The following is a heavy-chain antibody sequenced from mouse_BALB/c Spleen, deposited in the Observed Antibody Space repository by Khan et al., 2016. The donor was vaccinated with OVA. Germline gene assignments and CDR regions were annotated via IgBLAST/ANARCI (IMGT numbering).Heavy chain of an antibody. Sequence: QIQLVQSGPELKKPGETVKISCKASGYTFTNYGMNWVKQAPGKGLKWMGWINTYTGEPTYADDFKGRFAFSLETSASTAYLPLNNLKNGDTATYFCARSNGNYWFAYWGQGTLVTVSA. D-gene: IGHD2-1*01. J-gene: IGHJ3*01. CDR3: ARSNGNYWFAY. V-gene: IGHV9-3-1*01. CDR1: GYTFTNYG. CDR2: INTYTGEP.